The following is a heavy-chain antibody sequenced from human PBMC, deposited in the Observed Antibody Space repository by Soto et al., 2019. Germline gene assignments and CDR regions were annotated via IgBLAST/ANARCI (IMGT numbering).Heavy chain of an antibody. V-gene: IGHV1-2*04. CDR1: GYTFTGYY. D-gene: IGHD3-9*01. J-gene: IGHJ4*02. CDR3: ARGHDIFFLLPRLFDY. CDR2: INPNSGGT. Sequence: ASVKVSCKASGYTFTGYYMHWVRQAPGQGLEWMGWINPNSGGTNYAQKFQGWVTMTRDTSISTAYMELSRLRSDDTAVYYCARGHDIFFLLPRLFDYWGQGTLVTVS.